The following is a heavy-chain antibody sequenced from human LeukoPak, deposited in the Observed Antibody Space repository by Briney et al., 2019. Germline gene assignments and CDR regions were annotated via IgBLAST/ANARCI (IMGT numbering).Heavy chain of an antibody. CDR1: GYTFTVYY. V-gene: IGHV1-2*02. D-gene: IGHD4-17*01. Sequence: GASVKVSCKASGYTFTVYYMHWVRQAPGQGLEWMGWINPNSGGTNYAQKFQGRVTMTRDTSISTAYMELSSLRSEDTAVYYCARNGDYGAFDYWGQGTLVTVSS. CDR3: ARNGDYGAFDY. J-gene: IGHJ4*02. CDR2: INPNSGGT.